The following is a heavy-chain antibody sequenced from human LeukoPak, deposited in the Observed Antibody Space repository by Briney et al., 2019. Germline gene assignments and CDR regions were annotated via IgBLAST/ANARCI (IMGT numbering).Heavy chain of an antibody. D-gene: IGHD6-25*01. Sequence: PGGSLRLSCAASGFTFSSYAMSWVRQAPGKGLEWVSAISGSGGSTYYADSVKGRFTISRDNSKNTLYLQMNSLRAEDTAVYYCAKDKGWGSGYIAASGMDVWGQGTTVTVSS. CDR3: AKDKGWGSGYIAASGMDV. CDR1: GFTFSSYA. J-gene: IGHJ6*02. V-gene: IGHV3-23*01. CDR2: ISGSGGST.